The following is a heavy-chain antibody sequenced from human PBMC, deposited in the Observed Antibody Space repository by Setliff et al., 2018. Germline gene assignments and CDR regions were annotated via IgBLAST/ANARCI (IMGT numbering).Heavy chain of an antibody. Sequence: GESLKISCIGSAFTVGDYAVSWVRQAPGKGLEWVGFIRNLPYGGTAEYAASVKGRFTISRDDSKNSVYLQMNNLKNEDTAVYYCTRDSVRMIKGDDYYFMDVWGRGTTVTVSS. D-gene: IGHD3-22*01. CDR2: IRNLPYGGTA. J-gene: IGHJ6*03. CDR1: AFTVGDYA. CDR3: TRDSVRMIKGDDYYFMDV. V-gene: IGHV3-49*04.